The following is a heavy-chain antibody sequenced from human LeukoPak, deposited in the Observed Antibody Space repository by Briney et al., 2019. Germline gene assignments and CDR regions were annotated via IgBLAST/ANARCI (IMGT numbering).Heavy chain of an antibody. CDR1: GFTFSSYA. J-gene: IGHJ4*02. V-gene: IGHV3-30-3*01. Sequence: PGRSLRLSCAASGFTFSSYAMHWVRQAPGKGLEWVAVISYDGSNKYYADSVKGRFTISRDNSKNTLYLQMNSLREEDPAVYYCARSSPRVRGPRPSAQTGLKSWGQGTLVTVSS. CDR3: ARSSPRVRGPRPSAQTGLKS. D-gene: IGHD3-10*01. CDR2: ISYDGSNK.